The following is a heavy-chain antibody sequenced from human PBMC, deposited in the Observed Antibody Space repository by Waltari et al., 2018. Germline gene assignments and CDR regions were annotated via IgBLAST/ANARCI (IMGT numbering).Heavy chain of an antibody. CDR1: GGTLANSF. D-gene: IGHD1-26*01. CDR2: NFTTPGLV. V-gene: IGHV1-69*02. J-gene: IGHJ3*01. Sequence: QVQLVQSGAEVKTPGSSVNVSCQASGGTLANSFINWVRQAPGHGLEWLGRNFTTPGLVTFAEKFHGRVAFTAHSSTTTAHMELSNLQLDDTAVYFCTRGEIRVEPNGAFDLWGQGTVVAVSS. CDR3: TRGEIRVEPNGAFDL.